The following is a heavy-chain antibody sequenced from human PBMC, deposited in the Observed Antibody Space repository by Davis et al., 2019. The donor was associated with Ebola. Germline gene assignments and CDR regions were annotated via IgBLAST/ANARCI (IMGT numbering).Heavy chain of an antibody. CDR3: ATDVRGYSYGSLTY. D-gene: IGHD5-18*01. CDR1: GYTLTDLS. Sequence: AASVKVSCKVSGYTLTDLSMHWVRQAPDKGLEWMGGFDPEDGETIYAQTFQGRVTMTEDTSTDTAYMELSSLRSEDTAVYYCATDVRGYSYGSLTYWGQGTLVTVSS. J-gene: IGHJ4*02. V-gene: IGHV1-24*01. CDR2: FDPEDGET.